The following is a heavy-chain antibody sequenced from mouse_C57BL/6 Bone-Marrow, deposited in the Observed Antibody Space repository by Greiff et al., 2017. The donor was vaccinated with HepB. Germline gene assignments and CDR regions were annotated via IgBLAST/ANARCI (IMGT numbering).Heavy chain of an antibody. Sequence: VQLQQSGAELVRPGASVKLSCTASGFNIKDDYMHWVKQRPEQGLEWIGWIDPENGDTEYASKFQGKATITADTSSNTAYLQLSSLTSEDTAVYYCTTGYDGYFLYWGQGTTLTVSS. D-gene: IGHD2-3*01. CDR3: TTGYDGYFLY. CDR2: IDPENGDT. J-gene: IGHJ2*01. V-gene: IGHV14-4*01. CDR1: GFNIKDDY.